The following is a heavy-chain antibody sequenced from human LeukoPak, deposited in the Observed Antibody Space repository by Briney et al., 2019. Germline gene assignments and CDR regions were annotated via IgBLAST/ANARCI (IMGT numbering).Heavy chain of an antibody. J-gene: IGHJ4*02. CDR1: GFTFSSYG. V-gene: IGHV3-33*06. Sequence: GRSLRLSCAASGFTFSSYGMNWVRQAPGKGLEWVAVIWYDGSNKYYADSVKGRFTISRDNSKNTLYLQMNSLRAEDTAVYYCAKDLYSSSPYYFDYWGQGTLVTVSS. D-gene: IGHD6-13*01. CDR3: AKDLYSSSPYYFDY. CDR2: IWYDGSNK.